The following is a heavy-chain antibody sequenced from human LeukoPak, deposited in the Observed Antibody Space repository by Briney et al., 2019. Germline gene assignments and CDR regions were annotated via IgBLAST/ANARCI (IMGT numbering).Heavy chain of an antibody. CDR3: ARTEYCSRGRCYGLAFDI. J-gene: IGHJ3*02. CDR2: ISSDGSNK. V-gene: IGHV3-30-3*01. Sequence: GGSLRLSCAASGFTFSSYDMHWVRQAPGKGLEWVALISSDGSNKKYADSVKGRFTISRDNSKNTLYLQMNSLRTEDTAVYYCARTEYCSRGRCYGLAFDIWGQGTLVTVSS. D-gene: IGHD2-15*01. CDR1: GFTFSSYD.